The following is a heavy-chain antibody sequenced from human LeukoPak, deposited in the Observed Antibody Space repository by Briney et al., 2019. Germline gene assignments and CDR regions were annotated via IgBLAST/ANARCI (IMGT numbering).Heavy chain of an antibody. Sequence: ASVKVSCKASGYTFTDYYMNWVRQAPGQGLEWMGWINPNSGGTNDAQKFQGRVTMTRDTSTSTVYMELSSLRSEDTAVYYCARVRDVVATILGYYFDYWGQGTLVTVSS. V-gene: IGHV1-2*02. CDR2: INPNSGGT. CDR3: ARVRDVVATILGYYFDY. J-gene: IGHJ4*02. CDR1: GYTFTDYY. D-gene: IGHD5-12*01.